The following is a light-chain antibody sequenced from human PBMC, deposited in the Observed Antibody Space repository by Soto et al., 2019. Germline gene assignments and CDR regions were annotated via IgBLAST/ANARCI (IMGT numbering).Light chain of an antibody. CDR3: QHYDFLFT. Sequence: EIVLTQSPGTLSLSPGERATLSCRASQSVSSSYLAWYQQKPGHAPRLLIYGASNRATGIPDRFSGSGSGTDFTLTISRLEPEDFAVYYCQHYDFLFTFGPGTKVDIK. CDR1: QSVSSSY. J-gene: IGKJ3*01. CDR2: GAS. V-gene: IGKV3-20*01.